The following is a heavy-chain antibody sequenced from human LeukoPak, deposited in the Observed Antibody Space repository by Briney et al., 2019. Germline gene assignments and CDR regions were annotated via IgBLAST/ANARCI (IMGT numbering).Heavy chain of an antibody. CDR1: GGSISSGGYY. CDR3: ASLTVVTPFWYFDL. D-gene: IGHD4-23*01. V-gene: IGHV4-31*03. J-gene: IGHJ2*01. CDR2: IYYSGST. Sequence: PSETLSLTCIVSGGSISSGGYYWSWIRQRPGKGLEWIGYIYYSGSTYYNPSLKSRVTISVDTSKNQFSLKLSSVTAADTAVYYCASLTVVTPFWYFDLWGRGTLVTVSS.